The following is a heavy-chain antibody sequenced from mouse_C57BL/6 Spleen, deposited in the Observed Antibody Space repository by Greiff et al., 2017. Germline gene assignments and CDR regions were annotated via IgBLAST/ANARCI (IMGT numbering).Heavy chain of an antibody. V-gene: IGHV1-64*01. Sequence: VQLQQPGAELVKPGASVKLSCKASGYTFTSYWMHWVKQRPGQGLEWIGMIHPNSGSTNYNEKFKSKATLTVDKSSSTAYMQLSSLTSEDSAVYYCARSGYYGYFDVWGTGTTVTVSS. J-gene: IGHJ1*03. CDR3: ARSGYYGYFDV. CDR1: GYTFTSYW. CDR2: IHPNSGST.